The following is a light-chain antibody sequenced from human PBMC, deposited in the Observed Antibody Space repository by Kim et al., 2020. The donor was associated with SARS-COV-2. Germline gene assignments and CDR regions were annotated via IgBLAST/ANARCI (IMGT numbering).Light chain of an antibody. J-gene: IGLJ2*01. CDR3: QAWDSSTVV. CDR1: KLGDKY. V-gene: IGLV3-1*01. Sequence: SYELTQPPSVSVSPGKTASITCSGDKLGDKYACWYQQKPGQSSVVVIHQDSKRPSGIPERFSGSNSGNTATLTISGTQAMDEADYYCQAWDSSTVVFGGGTQLTVL. CDR2: QDS.